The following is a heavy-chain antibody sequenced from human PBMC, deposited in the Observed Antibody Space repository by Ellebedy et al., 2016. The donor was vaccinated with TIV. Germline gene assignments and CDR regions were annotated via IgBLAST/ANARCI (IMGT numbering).Heavy chain of an antibody. CDR3: ARLWSGYSGYYFDY. V-gene: IGHV4-59*01. CDR2: SYYTGST. J-gene: IGHJ4*02. Sequence: MPGGSLRLSCTVSGGSIRSYYWTWIRQPPGKGLEWIGYSYYTGSTNCNPSLKSRVTISVDTSKNQFALKLSSVTAADTAVYFCARLWSGYSGYYFDYWGQGTLVSVSS. D-gene: IGHD3-3*01. CDR1: GGSIRSYY.